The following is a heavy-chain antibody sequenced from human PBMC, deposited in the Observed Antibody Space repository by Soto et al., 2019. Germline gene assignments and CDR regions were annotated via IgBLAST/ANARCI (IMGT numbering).Heavy chain of an antibody. V-gene: IGHV3-33*01. D-gene: IGHD2-15*01. CDR3: ARDLTPTATFDY. CDR2: IWYDGSNK. CDR1: GFTFSSYG. Sequence: GSLRLSCAASGFTFSSYGMHWVRQAPGKGLEWVAVIWYDGSNKYYADSVKGRFTISRDNSKNTLYLQMNSLRAEDTAVYYCARDLTPTATFDYWGQGTLVTVSS. J-gene: IGHJ4*02.